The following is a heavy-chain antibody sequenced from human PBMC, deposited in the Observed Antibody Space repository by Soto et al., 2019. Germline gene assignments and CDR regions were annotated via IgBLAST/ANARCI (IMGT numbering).Heavy chain of an antibody. J-gene: IGHJ6*02. CDR1: GFTFTSSA. Sequence: QMQLVQSGPEVKKPGTSVKVSCKASGFTFTSSAVQWVRQARGQRLEWIGWIVVGSGNTNYAQKFQERVTITRDMSTTTSYMELSIMRSEDKAFYYCSAAGRLGIYWGRYYDYGMDVWGQGTTVTVSS. D-gene: IGHD7-27*01. V-gene: IGHV1-58*01. CDR2: IVVGSGNT. CDR3: SAAGRLGIYWGRYYDYGMDV.